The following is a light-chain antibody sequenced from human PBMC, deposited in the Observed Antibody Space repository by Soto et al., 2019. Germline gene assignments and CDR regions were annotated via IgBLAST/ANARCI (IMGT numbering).Light chain of an antibody. CDR2: DAS. J-gene: IGKJ1*01. Sequence: DTQMTQSPSTLSASVGDRVTITCRASQSMSNWLAWYQQKPGKAPKLLIYDASTLESGVPARFSGSGSGTEFTLNIRRLQPEDFATYYCQQYKVYSQTFGQGTRVEIK. CDR3: QQYKVYSQT. V-gene: IGKV1-5*01. CDR1: QSMSNW.